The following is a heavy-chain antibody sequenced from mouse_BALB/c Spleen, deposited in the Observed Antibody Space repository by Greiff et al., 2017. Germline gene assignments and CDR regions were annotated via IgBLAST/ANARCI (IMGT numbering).Heavy chain of an antibody. Sequence: EVQLVESGPGLVKPSQSLSLTCTVTGYSITSDYAWNWIRQFPGNKLEWMGYISYSGSTSYNPSLKSRISITRDTSKNQFFLQLNSVTTEDTATYYCATMITTYYWYFDVWGAGTTVTVSS. CDR1: GYSITSDYA. V-gene: IGHV3-2*02. CDR3: ATMITTYYWYFDV. J-gene: IGHJ1*01. CDR2: ISYSGST. D-gene: IGHD2-4*01.